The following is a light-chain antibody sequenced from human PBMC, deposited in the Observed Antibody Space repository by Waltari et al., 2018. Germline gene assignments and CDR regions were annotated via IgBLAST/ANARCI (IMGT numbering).Light chain of an antibody. V-gene: IGLV1-51*02. Sequence: QSVLTQPPSVSAAPGQRVTISCSGGSSNIGNNYVSWYRQFPGTAPKHLIYENSGLPAGIPGRCSGAKSGTSATLDITGLQAGDEADYYCGTWDSSLSGAVFGGGTHLTVL. CDR2: ENS. CDR1: SSNIGNNY. J-gene: IGLJ7*01. CDR3: GTWDSSLSGAV.